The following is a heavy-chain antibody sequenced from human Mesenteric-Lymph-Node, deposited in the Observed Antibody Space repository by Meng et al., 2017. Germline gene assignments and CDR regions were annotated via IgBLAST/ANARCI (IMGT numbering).Heavy chain of an antibody. J-gene: IGHJ4*02. V-gene: IGHV3-73*01. CDR1: GFTFSDFA. Sequence: GESLKISCAGSGFTFSDFAVHWVRQASGKGPEWVGRIRSKPNNYAVAYGESVKGRFTISRDDAKNMSYLQMNSLKTEDTAVYYCTRLEDTVAYWGQGTVVTVSS. CDR2: IRSKPNNYAV. CDR3: TRLEDTVAY. D-gene: IGHD2-15*01.